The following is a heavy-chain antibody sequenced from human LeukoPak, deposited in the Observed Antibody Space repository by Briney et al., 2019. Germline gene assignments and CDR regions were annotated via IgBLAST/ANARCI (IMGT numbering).Heavy chain of an antibody. CDR2: TYYRSKWYN. D-gene: IGHD6-19*01. J-gene: IGHJ4*02. CDR3: ARSQWLGCFDY. V-gene: IGHV6-1*01. CDR1: GDSVSSNSAA. Sequence: SQTLSLTCAISGDSVSSNSAAWNWIMQSPSRGFEWLGRTYYRSKWYNDDAVSVKSRITINPDTSKNQYTLQLNSVTPEDTALYYCARSQWLGCFDYWGQGTLVIVSS.